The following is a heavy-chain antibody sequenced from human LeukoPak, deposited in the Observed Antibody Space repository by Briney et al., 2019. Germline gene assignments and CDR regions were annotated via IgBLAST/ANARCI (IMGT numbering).Heavy chain of an antibody. D-gene: IGHD3-22*01. Sequence: GGSLRLSCAASGFTLRSHGMHWVRQAPGKGLKWVAVLWAHGRSEYYIDSVKGRFSISRDTSRSTVYLQMNSLRVEDTAVYYCARDDDTSSHYSLFEYWGQGTRVTVSS. CDR2: LWAHGRSE. CDR3: ARDDDTSSHYSLFEY. CDR1: GFTLRSHG. V-gene: IGHV3-33*01. J-gene: IGHJ4*02.